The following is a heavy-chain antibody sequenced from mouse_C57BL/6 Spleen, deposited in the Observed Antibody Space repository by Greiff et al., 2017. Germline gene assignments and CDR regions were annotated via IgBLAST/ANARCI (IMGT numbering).Heavy chain of an antibody. CDR1: GYSFTSYY. CDR3: ARSDSYAMDY. CDR2: IYPGSGNT. J-gene: IGHJ4*01. Sequence: VQLQQSGPELVKPGASVKISCKASGYSFTSYYIHWVKQRPGQGLEWIGWIYPGSGNTKYNEKFKGKATVTADTSSSTAYMQLSSLTSEDSAVYYCARSDSYAMDYWGQGTSVTVSS. V-gene: IGHV1-66*01.